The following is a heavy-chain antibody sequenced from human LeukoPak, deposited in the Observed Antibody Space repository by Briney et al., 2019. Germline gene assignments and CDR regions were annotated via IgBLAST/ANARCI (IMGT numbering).Heavy chain of an antibody. CDR1: GFTSSSYA. V-gene: IGHV3-30-3*01. D-gene: IGHD1-1*01. Sequence: PGGSLRLSCAASGFTSSSYAMHWVRQAPGKGLEWVAVISYDGSNKYYADSVKGRFTISRDNSKNTLYLQMNSLRAEDTAVYYCSPEVEPHADDAFDIWGQGTMVTVSS. CDR2: ISYDGSNK. J-gene: IGHJ3*02. CDR3: SPEVEPHADDAFDI.